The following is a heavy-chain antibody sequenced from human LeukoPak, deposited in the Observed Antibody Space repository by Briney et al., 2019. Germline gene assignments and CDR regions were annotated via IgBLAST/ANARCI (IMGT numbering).Heavy chain of an antibody. D-gene: IGHD3-9*01. Sequence: GGSLRLSCAASGFTFSSYAMSWVRQAPGKGLEWVSAISGSGGSTYYADSVKGRFTISRDNSKNTLYLQMNSLRAEDTAVYYCATSPYYDILTGYYPDYWGQGTLVTVSS. J-gene: IGHJ4*02. CDR1: GFTFSSYA. CDR2: ISGSGGST. CDR3: ATSPYYDILTGYYPDY. V-gene: IGHV3-23*01.